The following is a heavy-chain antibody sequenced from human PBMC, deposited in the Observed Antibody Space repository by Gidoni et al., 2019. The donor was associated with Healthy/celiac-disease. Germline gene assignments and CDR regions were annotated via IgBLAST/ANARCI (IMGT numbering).Heavy chain of an antibody. V-gene: IGHV3-23*01. J-gene: IGHJ4*02. CDR1: GFTFSSYA. CDR2: ISGSGGST. CDR3: AKVTGTTFLNNAYYFDY. D-gene: IGHD1-7*01. Sequence: EVQLLESGGGLVQPGGSLRLPCAASGFTFSSYAMSWVRQAPGKGLEWVSAISGSGGSTYYADSVKGRFTISRDNSKNTLYLQMNSLRAEDTAVYYCAKVTGTTFLNNAYYFDYWGQGTLVTVSS.